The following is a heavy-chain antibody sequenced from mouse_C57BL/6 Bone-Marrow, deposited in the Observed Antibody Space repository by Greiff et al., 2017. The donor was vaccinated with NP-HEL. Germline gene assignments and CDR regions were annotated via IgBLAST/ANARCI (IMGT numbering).Heavy chain of an antibody. D-gene: IGHD1-2*01. V-gene: IGHV1-81*01. CDR1: GYTFTSYG. CDR3: ARSGLRPDY. J-gene: IGHJ2*01. CDR2: IYPRSGNT. Sequence: QVQLKESGAELARPGASVKLSCKASGYTFTSYGISWVKQRTGQGLEWIGEIYPRSGNTYYNEKFKGKATLTADKSSSTAYMELRSLTSEDSAVCFCARSGLRPDYWGQGTTLTVSS.